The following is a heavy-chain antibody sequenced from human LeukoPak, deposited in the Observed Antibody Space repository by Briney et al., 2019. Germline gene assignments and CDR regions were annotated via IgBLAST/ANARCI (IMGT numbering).Heavy chain of an antibody. CDR3: AKDKGAMIRGVIVDY. Sequence: GGSLRLSCAAPGFTFDDYAMHWVRQAPGKGLKWVSGISWNSNSIGYADSVKGRFTIPRDNAKNSLYLQVNSLRAEDTALYYCAKDKGAMIRGVIVDYWGQGTLVTVSS. CDR2: ISWNSNSI. V-gene: IGHV3-9*01. CDR1: GFTFDDYA. D-gene: IGHD3-10*01. J-gene: IGHJ4*02.